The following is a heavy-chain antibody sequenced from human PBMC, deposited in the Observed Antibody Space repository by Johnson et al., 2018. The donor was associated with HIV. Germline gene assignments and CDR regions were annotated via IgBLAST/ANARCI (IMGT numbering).Heavy chain of an antibody. CDR1: GFTFSNYP. CDR2: ISFDGSNK. V-gene: IGHV3-30*04. J-gene: IGHJ3*02. D-gene: IGHD3-10*01. Sequence: QVQLVESGGGVVRPGRSLRLSCVVSGFTFSNYPMHWVRQAPGKGLEWVAVISFDGSNKYYADSVKGRFTISRDNSKNSLYLQMNSLRAEDTALYYCALEAVRSTDAFDIWGQGTMVIVSS. CDR3: ALEAVRSTDAFDI.